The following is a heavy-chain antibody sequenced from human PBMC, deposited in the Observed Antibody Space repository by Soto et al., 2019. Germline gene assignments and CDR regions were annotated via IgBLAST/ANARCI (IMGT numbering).Heavy chain of an antibody. Sequence: GGSLRLSCAASGFTLSSYAMSWVRQAPGKGLEWVSSISGSGGRTYSADSAKGRFTISRDNSKNTLYLQLNSLRAEDSAVYYCAKDERYDSSDFDYWGQGTLVTVSS. CDR3: AKDERYDSSDFDY. CDR2: ISGSGGRT. V-gene: IGHV3-23*01. D-gene: IGHD3-22*01. CDR1: GFTLSSYA. J-gene: IGHJ4*02.